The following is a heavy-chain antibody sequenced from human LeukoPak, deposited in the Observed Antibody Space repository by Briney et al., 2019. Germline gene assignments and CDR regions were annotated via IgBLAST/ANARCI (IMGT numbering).Heavy chain of an antibody. CDR3: VQGWRDN. V-gene: IGHV3-7*01. Sequence: GGSLRLSCAASGFTFSSYWMSWVRQAPGKGLEWVANINQDSSEKYYVDSVKGRFTIFRDNAKNSLYLQLNTLRPEDTAVYYCVQGWRDNWGQGTLVTVSS. D-gene: IGHD2-15*01. CDR2: INQDSSEK. J-gene: IGHJ4*02. CDR1: GFTFSSYW.